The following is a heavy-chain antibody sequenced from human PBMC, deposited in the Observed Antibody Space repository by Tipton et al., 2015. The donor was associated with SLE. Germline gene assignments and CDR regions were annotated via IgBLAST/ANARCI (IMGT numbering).Heavy chain of an antibody. Sequence: TLSLTCNVSGGTVSSGGYYWSWIRQHPGKGLEWIGYFSYSGGTNYNPSVRSRVTISVDTSKNQFSLQLTSVTAADTAVYYCARAEMTTEGSVFYYYVDVWGKGTTVTVSS. D-gene: IGHD5-24*01. J-gene: IGHJ6*03. V-gene: IGHV4-61*08. CDR1: GGTVSSGGYY. CDR2: FSYSGGT. CDR3: ARAEMTTEGSVFYYYVDV.